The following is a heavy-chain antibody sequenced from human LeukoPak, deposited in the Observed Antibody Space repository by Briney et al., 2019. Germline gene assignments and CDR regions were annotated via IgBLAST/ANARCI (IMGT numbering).Heavy chain of an antibody. CDR2: INTDGSLT. J-gene: IGHJ4*02. CDR3: AKPQHGDYLRIDY. Sequence: PGGSLRLSCAASGITFSRFWMHWVRQAPGKGLVWVSRINTDGSLTNYADSVKGRFTISRDNSKNTLYLQMNSLRAEDTAIYYCAKPQHGDYLRIDYWGQGTLVTVSS. CDR1: GITFSRFW. D-gene: IGHD4-17*01. V-gene: IGHV3-74*01.